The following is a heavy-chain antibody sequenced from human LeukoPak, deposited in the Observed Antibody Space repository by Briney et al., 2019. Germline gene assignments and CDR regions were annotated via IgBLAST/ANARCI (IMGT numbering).Heavy chain of an antibody. D-gene: IGHD3-22*01. V-gene: IGHV1-2*06. CDR2: INPNSGGT. Sequence: GASVKVSCKASGYTFTGYYMHWVRQAPGEGLEWVGRINPNSGGTDYAQKFQGRVTMTRDTSISTAYMELSSLRPDDTAVYYCARVPYYDSSGYTEYFQHWGQGTLVTVSS. J-gene: IGHJ1*01. CDR1: GYTFTGYY. CDR3: ARVPYYDSSGYTEYFQH.